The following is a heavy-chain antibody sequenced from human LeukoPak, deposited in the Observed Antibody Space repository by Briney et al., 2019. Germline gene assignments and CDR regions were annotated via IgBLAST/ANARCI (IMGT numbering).Heavy chain of an antibody. J-gene: IGHJ6*03. CDR3: VRVGNFMGIFMDV. V-gene: IGHV1-69*05. CDR2: IIPIFDSP. Sequence: AASVKVSCKASGGTFSNYAINWVRQAPGQGLEWMGGIIPIFDSPSYAQTFQGRVTITTDESTSTAYMELSSLRSEDTAVYYCVRVGNFMGIFMDVWGKGTTVTVSS. CDR1: GGTFSNYA. D-gene: IGHD1-7*01.